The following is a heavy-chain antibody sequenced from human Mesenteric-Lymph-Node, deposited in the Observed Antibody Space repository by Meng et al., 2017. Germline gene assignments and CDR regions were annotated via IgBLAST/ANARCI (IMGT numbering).Heavy chain of an antibody. V-gene: IGHV4-34*01. CDR3: ARGSRLRKLDY. CDR2: INHSGST. Sequence: QMELQESGPGLVEPSGPLSLTCAVSGGSFSGYYWSWICQPPGKGLEWIGEINHSGSTNYNPSLKSRVTISVDTSKNQFSLKLSSVTAADTAVYYCARGSRLRKLDYWGQGTLVTVSS. D-gene: IGHD5-12*01. CDR1: GGSFSGYY. J-gene: IGHJ4*02.